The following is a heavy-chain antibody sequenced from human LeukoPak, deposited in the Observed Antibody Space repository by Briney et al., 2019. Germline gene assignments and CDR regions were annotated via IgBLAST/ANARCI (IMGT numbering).Heavy chain of an antibody. CDR2: IFGVGNT. V-gene: IGHV3-66*01. CDR1: GFTVSSNF. D-gene: IGHD3-9*01. CDR3: ALGLVTDY. J-gene: IGHJ4*02. Sequence: PGGSLRLSCAASGFTVSSNFMSWVRQAPGKGLEWVSVIFGVGNTYYADSVKGRFTISRDNSKNTLYLQMNSLRVEDTAVYYCALGLVTDYWGQGTLVTVSS.